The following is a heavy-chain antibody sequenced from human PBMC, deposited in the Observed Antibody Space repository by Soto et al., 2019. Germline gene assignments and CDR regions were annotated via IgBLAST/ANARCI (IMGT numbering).Heavy chain of an antibody. V-gene: IGHV4-39*01. CDR2: FYHSGST. CDR1: GGSISRSTYY. J-gene: IGHJ5*02. CDR3: ARHSPGLFDP. Sequence: SETLSLTCTVSGGSISRSTYYWGWLRQPPGKGLEWIGTFYHSGSTSYNPSLSSRVTMFVDTSQNQFSLKLTSLTVADTAVYYCARHSPGLFDPWGQGTLVTVSS.